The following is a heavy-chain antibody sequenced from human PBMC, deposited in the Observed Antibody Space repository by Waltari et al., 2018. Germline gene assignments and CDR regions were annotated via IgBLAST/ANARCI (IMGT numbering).Heavy chain of an antibody. CDR2: VDPEDGEK. J-gene: IGHJ6*03. V-gene: IGHV1-69-2*01. CDR1: GSTFTDYY. D-gene: IGHD6-13*01. Sequence: EVQLVQSGAEVKKPGATVKISCKASGSTFTDYYMHWVQQAPGKGLEWMGRVDPEDGEKIYAEKFQGRVTITADTSTDTAYMELSSLRSEDTAVYYCARLLAAAGPYYYYMDVWGKGTTVTVSS. CDR3: ARLLAAAGPYYYYMDV.